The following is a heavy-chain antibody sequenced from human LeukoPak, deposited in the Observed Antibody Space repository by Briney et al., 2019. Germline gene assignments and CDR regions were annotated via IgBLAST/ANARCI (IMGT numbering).Heavy chain of an antibody. Sequence: PGGSLRLPCAASGFTVNSNYMNWVRQAPGKGLEWVSVIYSGGNTYYADSVKGRFTISRDNFKNTLYLQMNSLRAEDTALYYCARDSGSGSGNFDYWGQGTLVTVSS. V-gene: IGHV3-53*01. J-gene: IGHJ4*02. CDR1: GFTVNSNY. D-gene: IGHD3-10*01. CDR3: ARDSGSGSGNFDY. CDR2: IYSGGNT.